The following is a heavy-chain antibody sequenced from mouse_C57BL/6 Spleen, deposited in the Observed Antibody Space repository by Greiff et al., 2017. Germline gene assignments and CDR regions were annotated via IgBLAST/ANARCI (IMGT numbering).Heavy chain of an antibody. CDR2: ISDGGSYT. V-gene: IGHV5-4*01. J-gene: IGHJ3*01. CDR3: ARDLSRAY. D-gene: IGHD2-3*01. CDR1: GFTFSSYA. Sequence: EVQRVESGGGLVKPGGSLKLSCAASGFTFSSYAMSWVRQTPDKRLEWVATISDGGSYTSYPDNVKGRFTISRDNAKNNLYLQMSHLKSEDTAMYYCARDLSRAYWGQGTLVTVSA.